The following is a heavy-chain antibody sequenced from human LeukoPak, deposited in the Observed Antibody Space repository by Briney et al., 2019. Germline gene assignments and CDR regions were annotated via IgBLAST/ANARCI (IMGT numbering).Heavy chain of an antibody. V-gene: IGHV3-21*01. CDR3: ARSSRGYSYGLDAFDI. J-gene: IGHJ3*02. CDR1: GFTFSSYS. D-gene: IGHD5-18*01. CDR2: ISSSSSYI. Sequence: GGSLRLSCAASGFTFSSYSMNWVRQAPGKGLEWVSSISSSSSYIYYADSVKGRFTISRDNAKNSLYLQMNSLRAEDTAVYYCARSSRGYSYGLDAFDIRGQGTMVTVSS.